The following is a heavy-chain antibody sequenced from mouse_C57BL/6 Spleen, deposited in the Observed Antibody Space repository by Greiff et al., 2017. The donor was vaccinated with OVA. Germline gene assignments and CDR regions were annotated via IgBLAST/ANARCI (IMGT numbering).Heavy chain of an antibody. D-gene: IGHD2-1*01. V-gene: IGHV1-80*01. CDR2: IYPGDGDT. CDR1: GYAFSSYW. CDR3: ARGNYGGFAY. J-gene: IGHJ3*01. Sequence: LQESGAELVKPGASVKISCKASGYAFSSYWMNWVKQRPGKGLEWIGQIYPGDGDTNYNGKFKGKATLTADKSSSTAYMQLSSLTSEDSAVYFCARGNYGGFAYWGQGTLVTVSA.